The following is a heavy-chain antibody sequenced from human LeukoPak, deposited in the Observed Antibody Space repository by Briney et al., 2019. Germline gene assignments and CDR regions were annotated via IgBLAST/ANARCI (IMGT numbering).Heavy chain of an antibody. J-gene: IGHJ6*03. D-gene: IGHD3-10*01. CDR2: IYTSGST. CDR3: ARELLLWFGERYYMDV. Sequence: SETLSLTCTVSGGSISSYYWSWIRQPAGKGLEWIGRIYTSGSTNYNPSLKSRVTMSVDTSKNQFSLKLSSVTAADTAVYYCARELLLWFGERYYMDVWGKGTTVTISS. V-gene: IGHV4-4*07. CDR1: GGSISSYY.